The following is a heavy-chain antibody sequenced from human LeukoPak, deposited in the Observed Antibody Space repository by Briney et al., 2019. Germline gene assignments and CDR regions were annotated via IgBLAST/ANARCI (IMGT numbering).Heavy chain of an antibody. J-gene: IGHJ4*02. D-gene: IGHD6-13*01. CDR2: ISYDGSNK. CDR3: TAGIGTN. V-gene: IGHV3-30-3*01. Sequence: GRSLRLSCAASGFTFSSYAMHWVRQAPGRGLEWVAVISYDGSNKYYADSVKGRFTISRDNSKNTLYLQMNSLRAEDTAVYYCTAGIGTNWGQGTLVTVSS. CDR1: GFTFSSYA.